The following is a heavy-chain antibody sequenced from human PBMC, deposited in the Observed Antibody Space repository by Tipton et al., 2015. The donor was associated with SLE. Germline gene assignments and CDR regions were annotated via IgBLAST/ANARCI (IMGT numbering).Heavy chain of an antibody. V-gene: IGHV3-30*04. CDR3: SKVWGVDGGYNWDWYFDL. CDR2: ISYDGSNK. CDR1: GFTFSSYA. Sequence: SLRLSCAASGFTFSSYAMHWVRQAPGKGLEWVAVISYDGSNKYYADSVKGRFTISRDNSKNTLYLQMNSLRAEDTAVDYCSKVWGVDGGYNWDWYFDLWGRGTLVTVSS. D-gene: IGHD5-24*01. J-gene: IGHJ2*01.